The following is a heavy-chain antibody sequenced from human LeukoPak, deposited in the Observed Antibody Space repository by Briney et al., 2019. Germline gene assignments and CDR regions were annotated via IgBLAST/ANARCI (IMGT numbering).Heavy chain of an antibody. J-gene: IGHJ4*02. CDR1: GFNFSNYW. D-gene: IGHD3-10*01. CDR3: TREGAYDSGTYGAGDY. V-gene: IGHV3-74*01. Sequence: PGGSLRLSSTASGFNFSNYWMHWVRQAPGKGLVWVSRLNTGGNSTIYADSVKGRFIISRDNAKSTSYLQMNSLRADDTGVYYCTREGAYDSGTYGAGDYWGQGTLVTVSS. CDR2: LNTGGNST.